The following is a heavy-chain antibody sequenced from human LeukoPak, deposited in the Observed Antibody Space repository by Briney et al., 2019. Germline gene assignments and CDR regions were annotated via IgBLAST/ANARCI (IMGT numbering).Heavy chain of an antibody. CDR1: GFTFRNYL. CDR2: IKQDGREK. Sequence: GGSLRLSCEDSGFTFRNYLMSCVRQAPGRGVEWVAYIKQDGREKYYVDSVNGGFTISRDNAKNSLYLQMNSLGAEDPAVYYCAREGGYCSGGDCWGPFDIWGQGTMVTVSS. D-gene: IGHD2-15*01. CDR3: AREGGYCSGGDCWGPFDI. J-gene: IGHJ3*02. V-gene: IGHV3-7*01.